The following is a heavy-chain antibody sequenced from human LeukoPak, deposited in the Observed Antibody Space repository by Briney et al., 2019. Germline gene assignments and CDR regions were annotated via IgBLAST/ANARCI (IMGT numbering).Heavy chain of an antibody. CDR1: GYTFTSYY. V-gene: IGHV1-46*01. CDR2: INPSGGGP. Sequence: ASVKVSCKASGYTFTSYYMHWVRQAPGQGLEWVGIINPSGGGPSYAQKFQGRVTMTRDTPTRTIYMELSSLRSEDTAVYYCARAGDYFDYWGQGTLVTVSS. CDR3: ARAGDYFDY. J-gene: IGHJ4*02.